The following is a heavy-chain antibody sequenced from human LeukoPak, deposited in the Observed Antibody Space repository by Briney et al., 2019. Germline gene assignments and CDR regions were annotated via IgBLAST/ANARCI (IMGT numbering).Heavy chain of an antibody. D-gene: IGHD3-22*01. Sequence: GGSLRLSCAASGFTFSSYSMNWVRQAPGKGLEWVSYISSSSSTIYYADSVKGRFTISRDNAKNSLYLQMNSLRDEDTAVYYCARDDLSPNYYDSSGYSYYFDYWGQGTLVTVPS. CDR2: ISSSSSTI. CDR1: GFTFSSYS. J-gene: IGHJ4*02. V-gene: IGHV3-48*02. CDR3: ARDDLSPNYYDSSGYSYYFDY.